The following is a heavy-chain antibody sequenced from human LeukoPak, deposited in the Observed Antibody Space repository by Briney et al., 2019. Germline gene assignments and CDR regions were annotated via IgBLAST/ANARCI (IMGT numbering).Heavy chain of an antibody. V-gene: IGHV3-21*01. D-gene: IGHD2-2*01. Sequence: PGGSLRLSCAASGFTFSSYSMNWVRQAPGKGLEWVSSISSSSSYIYYADSVKGRFTTSRDNAKNSLYLQMNSLRAEDTAVYYCARGCSSTSCFWKGAYYMDVWGKGTTVTVSS. CDR1: GFTFSSYS. CDR3: ARGCSSTSCFWKGAYYMDV. CDR2: ISSSSSYI. J-gene: IGHJ6*03.